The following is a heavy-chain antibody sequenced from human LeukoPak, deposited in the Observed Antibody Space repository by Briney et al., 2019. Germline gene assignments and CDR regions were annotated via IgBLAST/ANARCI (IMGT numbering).Heavy chain of an antibody. Sequence: SETLSLTCTVSGYSISSGYYWGWIRQPPGKGLEWIGSIYHSGSTNYNPSLKSRVTISVDKSKNQFSLKLSSVTAADTAVYYCARDRPDCSGGSCYYYGMDVWGQGTTVTVSS. CDR1: GYSISSGYY. D-gene: IGHD2-15*01. V-gene: IGHV4-38-2*02. J-gene: IGHJ6*02. CDR3: ARDRPDCSGGSCYYYGMDV. CDR2: IYHSGST.